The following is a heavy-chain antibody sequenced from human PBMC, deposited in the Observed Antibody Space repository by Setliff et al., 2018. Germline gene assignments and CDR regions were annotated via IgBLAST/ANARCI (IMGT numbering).Heavy chain of an antibody. CDR2: INPDTGDT. CDR3: ARSTNYGMRFWFDN. J-gene: IGHJ4*02. Sequence: ASVKVSCKASGNIFTGHFLHWVRQAPGQGLEWMGWINPDTGDTHYPVNFQGRVTMTRDTSISTGSMELSRLRSDDTAVYFCARSTNYGMRFWFDNWGQGARGTVS. CDR1: GNIFTGHF. D-gene: IGHD1-7*01. V-gene: IGHV1-2*02.